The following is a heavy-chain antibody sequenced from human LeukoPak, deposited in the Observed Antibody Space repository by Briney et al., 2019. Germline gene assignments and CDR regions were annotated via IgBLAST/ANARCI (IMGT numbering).Heavy chain of an antibody. CDR2: IKSKTDGETT. D-gene: IGHD3-10*01. V-gene: IGHV3-15*01. CDR1: GFTFSNAW. CDR3: ATIGSGSYYTFDY. J-gene: IGHJ4*02. Sequence: PGGSLKLSCAASGFTFSNAWMTWVRQAPGKGLEWVGLIKSKTDGETTDYAAPVKGRFTISRDNSKNTLYLQMNSLRAEDTAVYYCATIGSGSYYTFDYWGQGTLVTVSS.